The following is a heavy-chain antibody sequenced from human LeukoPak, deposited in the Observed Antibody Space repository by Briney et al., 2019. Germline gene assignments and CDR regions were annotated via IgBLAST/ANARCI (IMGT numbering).Heavy chain of an antibody. CDR1: GGSISSYY. J-gene: IGHJ5*02. D-gene: IGHD5-24*01. V-gene: IGHV4-4*07. CDR2: IYTSGST. CDR3: AKAKSPVQKRNLFDA. Sequence: SETLSLTCTVSGGSISSYYWSWIRQPAGKGLEWIGRIYTSGSTNYNPSLKSRVTMSVDTSKNQFSLKLSSVTAADTAVYYCAKAKSPVQKRNLFDAWGQGTLVPVPS.